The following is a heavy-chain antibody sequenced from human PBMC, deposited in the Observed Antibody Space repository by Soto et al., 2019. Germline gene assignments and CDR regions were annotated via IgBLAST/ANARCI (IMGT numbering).Heavy chain of an antibody. CDR2: ISAYNGNT. V-gene: IGHV1-18*04. CDR1: GYTFTSYG. J-gene: IGHJ4*02. CDR3: AKAGGAAGTVDYFDY. Sequence: GASVKVSCKASGYTFTSYGISWVRQAPGQGLEWMGWISAYNGNTNYAQKLQGRVTMTTDTSTSTAYMELRSLRSDDTAVYYCAKAGGAAGTVDYFDYWGQGSLVTVSS. D-gene: IGHD6-13*01.